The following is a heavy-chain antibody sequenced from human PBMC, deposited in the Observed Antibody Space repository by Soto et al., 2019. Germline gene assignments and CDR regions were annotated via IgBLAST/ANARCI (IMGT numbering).Heavy chain of an antibody. J-gene: IGHJ4*02. D-gene: IGHD4-17*01. V-gene: IGHV1-69*12. CDR1: GGTFSSYA. CDR2: IIPIFGTA. CDR3: ARGRSDYGDYDFDY. Sequence: QVQLVQSGAEVKKPGSSVKVSCKASGGTFSSYAISWVRQAPGQGLEWMGGIIPIFGTANYAQKFQGRVTITADESTSTADMELSSLRSEDTAVYYCARGRSDYGDYDFDYWGQGTLVTVSS.